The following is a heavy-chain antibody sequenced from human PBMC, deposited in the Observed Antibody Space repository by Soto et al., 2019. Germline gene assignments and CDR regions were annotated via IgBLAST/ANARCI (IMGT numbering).Heavy chain of an antibody. D-gene: IGHD4-4*01. V-gene: IGHV3-7*03. CDR1: GFTFTDFY. Sequence: EVQLVQSGGGLVQPGGSLRLSCVGSGFTFTDFYMNWVRQAPGKGLEWVANIRPDGTETNYVESVRGRFTTSRDNTKTSLFLQTNSLRAHDTALYYSAGWGGHDYNYWGQGILVTVSS. CDR2: IRPDGTET. CDR3: AGWGGHDYNY. J-gene: IGHJ4*02.